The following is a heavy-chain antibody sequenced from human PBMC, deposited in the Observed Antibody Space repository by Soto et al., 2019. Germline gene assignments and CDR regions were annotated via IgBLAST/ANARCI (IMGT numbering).Heavy chain of an antibody. J-gene: IGHJ6*02. D-gene: IGHD2-15*01. V-gene: IGHV1-69*02. Sequence: SVKVSCKASGGTFSSYTISCVRQAPGQGLEWMGRIIPILGIANYAQKFQGRVTITADKSTSTAYMELSSLRSEDTAVYYCARSYEDIVVVVAATSGMDVWGQGTTVTVSS. CDR2: IIPILGIA. CDR3: ARSYEDIVVVVAATSGMDV. CDR1: GGTFSSYT.